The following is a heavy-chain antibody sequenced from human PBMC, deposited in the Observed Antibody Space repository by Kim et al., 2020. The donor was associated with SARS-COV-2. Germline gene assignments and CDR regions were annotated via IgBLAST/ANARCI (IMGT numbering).Heavy chain of an antibody. CDR1: GGSISSGSYY. V-gene: IGHV4-61*02. CDR2: IYTSGST. Sequence: SETLSLTCTVSGGSISSGSYYWSLIRQPAGKGLEWIGRIYTSGSTNYNPSLKSRVTISVDTSKNQFSLKLSSVTAADTAVYYCARDSDSSGCFDYWGQGTLVTVSS. J-gene: IGHJ4*02. CDR3: ARDSDSSGCFDY. D-gene: IGHD3-22*01.